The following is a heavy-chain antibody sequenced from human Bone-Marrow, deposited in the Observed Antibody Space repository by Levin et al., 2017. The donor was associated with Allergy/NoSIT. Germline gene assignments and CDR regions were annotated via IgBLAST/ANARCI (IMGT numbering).Heavy chain of an antibody. CDR1: GDSINSADYY. D-gene: IGHD3-22*01. CDR2: IYHSGST. Sequence: SETLSLTCSVSGDSINSADYYWTWIRQSPGKGLESIGYIYHSGSTSYNPSLKSRLAISLDTSKNQFSLRLNSRPAADTAMYYCASLLRDSWDSRPNWFDHWGQGILVTVSS. J-gene: IGHJ5*02. CDR3: ASLLRDSWDSRPNWFDH. V-gene: IGHV4-30-4*01.